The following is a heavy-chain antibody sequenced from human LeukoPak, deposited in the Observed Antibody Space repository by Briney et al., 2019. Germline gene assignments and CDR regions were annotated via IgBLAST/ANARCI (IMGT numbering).Heavy chain of an antibody. CDR3: ARRSSDFDY. CDR2: IYTSGST. V-gene: IGHV4-61*02. J-gene: IGHJ4*02. CDR1: GGSISSGSYY. Sequence: SETLSLTCTVSGGSISSGSYYWSWIRQPAGKGLEWIGRIYTSGSTNYNPSLKSRVTISVDTSKNQFSLKLSSVTAADTAVYYCARRSSDFDYWGQGTLVTVSS. D-gene: IGHD6-25*01.